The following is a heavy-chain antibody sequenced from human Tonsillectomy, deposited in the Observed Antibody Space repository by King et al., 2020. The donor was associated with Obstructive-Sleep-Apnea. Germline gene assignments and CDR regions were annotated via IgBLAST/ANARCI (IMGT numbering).Heavy chain of an antibody. CDR2: INYNGST. Sequence: VQLQESGPGLVKPSETLSLTCSVSGASISRHYWNWIRKVPGKGLEWIGYINYNGSTNYNPSLKSRVNILRDTSKNQISVRLLSVTAADTAVYYCARLRSVAGTRTPSFDVWGQGTVITVSS. J-gene: IGHJ3*01. CDR1: GASISRHY. CDR3: ARLRSVAGTRTPSFDV. D-gene: IGHD6-19*01. V-gene: IGHV4-59*08.